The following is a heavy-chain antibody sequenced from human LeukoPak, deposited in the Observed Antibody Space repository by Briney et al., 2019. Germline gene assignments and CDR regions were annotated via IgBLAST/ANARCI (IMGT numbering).Heavy chain of an antibody. CDR1: GGSISSYY. J-gene: IGHJ5*02. CDR2: IYYSGST. CDR3: ARRKGGGQMHWFDP. Sequence: TWETLSLTCSVSGGSISSYYWSWIRQPPGKGLEWIGYIYYSGSTNYNPSLKSRVTISVDTSTNQFSLKLSSVTAADTAVYYCARRKGGGQMHWFDPWGQGTLVTVSS. D-gene: IGHD3-16*01. V-gene: IGHV4-59*08.